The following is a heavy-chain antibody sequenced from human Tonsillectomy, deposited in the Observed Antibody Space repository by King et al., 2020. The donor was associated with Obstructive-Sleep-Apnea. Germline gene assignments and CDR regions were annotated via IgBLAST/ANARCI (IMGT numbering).Heavy chain of an antibody. CDR2: IRSRPYGGAT. V-gene: IGHV3-49*03. CDR1: GLTFCDSA. CDR3: TRPMAEDYYYYGMDV. Sequence: VQLVESGGGLVQPGRSLRLSCSASGLTFCDSAMSWFRPAPRKGLGWVGFIRSRPYGGATEYAASVKGRFIISRDDSKSIAYLQMNSLKIEDTAVYYCTRPMAEDYYYYGMDVWGQGTTVTVSS. D-gene: IGHD3-10*01. J-gene: IGHJ6*02.